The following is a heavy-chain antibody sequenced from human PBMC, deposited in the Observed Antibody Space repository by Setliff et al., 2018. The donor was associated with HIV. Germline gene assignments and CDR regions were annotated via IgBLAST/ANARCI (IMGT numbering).Heavy chain of an antibody. CDR3: ATRAYDSSGYLRSRVSGAAFDI. Sequence: ASVKVSCKVSGYTLTELSIHWVRQAPGKGLEWMGGFDPEYDKTFYAQKFQGRVTMSEDTSTDTAYMEPTSLRSEDTAVYYCATRAYDSSGYLRSRVSGAAFDIWGQGTMVTVS. J-gene: IGHJ3*02. V-gene: IGHV1-24*01. CDR2: FDPEYDKT. D-gene: IGHD3-22*01. CDR1: GYTLTELS.